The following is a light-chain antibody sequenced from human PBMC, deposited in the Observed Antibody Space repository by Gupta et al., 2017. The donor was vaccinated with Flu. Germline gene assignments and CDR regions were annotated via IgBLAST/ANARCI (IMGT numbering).Light chain of an antibody. J-gene: IGLJ3*02. CDR2: DAT. V-gene: IGLV2-23*01. CDR1: CSDIWTYNH. Sequence: SIAITCYGTCSDIWTYNHASWHQQNPGKAPKLLIYDATKRPSGVPGRFSGSKPGTTAALTISGVQADDESDYYCVPKTNATTSMFGGGTKLTVL. CDR3: VPKTNATTSM.